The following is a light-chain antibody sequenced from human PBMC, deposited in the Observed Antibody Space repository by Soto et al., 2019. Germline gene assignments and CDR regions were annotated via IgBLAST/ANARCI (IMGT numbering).Light chain of an antibody. CDR3: QSYDSSLTTFV. Sequence: QSVLTQPPSVSGAPGQRVAISCTGSSSNIGAEYDVHWYQQLPGTAPKRLIYGDNNRPSGVPDRFSGSKSGTSASLAITGLQPEDAADYYCQSYDSSLTTFVFGTGTKVTVL. CDR1: SSNIGAEYD. J-gene: IGLJ1*01. V-gene: IGLV1-40*01. CDR2: GDN.